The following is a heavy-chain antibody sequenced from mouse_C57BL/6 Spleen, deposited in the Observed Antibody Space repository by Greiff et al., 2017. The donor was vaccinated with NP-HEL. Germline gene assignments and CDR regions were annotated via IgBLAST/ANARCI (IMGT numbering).Heavy chain of an antibody. CDR3: ARSGSGRYFDV. Sequence: QVQLQQPGAELVRPGSSVKLSCKASGYTFTSYWMHWVKQRPIQGLEWIGNIDPSDSETHYNQKFKDKATLTVDKSSSTADMQLSSLTSGDSAVYYWARSGSGRYFDVWGTVTTVTVSS. V-gene: IGHV1-52*01. D-gene: IGHD1-1*01. CDR1: GYTFTSYW. CDR2: IDPSDSET. J-gene: IGHJ1*03.